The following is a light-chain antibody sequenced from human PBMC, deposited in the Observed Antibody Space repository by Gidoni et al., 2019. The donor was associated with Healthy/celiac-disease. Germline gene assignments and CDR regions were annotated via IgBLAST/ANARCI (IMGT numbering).Light chain of an antibody. Sequence: IVPTQSPGTLSLSQGERATLSCRASQSVSSSYLAWYQPTPGQAPRLLIYGASSRATGIPDRFSGSGSGTDFTLTISRLEPEDFAVYYCQQCGSSLFTFGPGTKVDIK. CDR3: QQCGSSLFT. CDR1: QSVSSSY. J-gene: IGKJ3*01. CDR2: GAS. V-gene: IGKV3-20*01.